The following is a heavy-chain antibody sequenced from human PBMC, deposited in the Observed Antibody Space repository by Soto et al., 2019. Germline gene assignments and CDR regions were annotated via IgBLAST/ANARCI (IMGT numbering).Heavy chain of an antibody. D-gene: IGHD3-3*01. CDR1: GGSFSGYY. Sequence: SETLSLTCAVYGGSFSGYYWSWIRQPPGKGLEWIGEINHSGSTNYNPSLKSRVTISVDTSKNQFSLKLSSVTAADTAVYYCATRAKYDFWISNWFDPWGQGTLVTVSS. J-gene: IGHJ5*02. CDR3: ATRAKYDFWISNWFDP. CDR2: INHSGST. V-gene: IGHV4-34*01.